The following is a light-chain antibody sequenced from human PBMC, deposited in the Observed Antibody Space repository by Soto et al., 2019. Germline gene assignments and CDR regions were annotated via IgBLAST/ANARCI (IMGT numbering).Light chain of an antibody. V-gene: IGLV1-44*01. Sequence: QSVLTQPPSASGTPGQRVTISCSGSSSNIGSNTVSWYQQLPQRAPKLLIFSNNQRPSGVPDRFSGSKSGTSASLAISGLQSDDEADYYCATWADGLNSYVFGTGTKLTVL. J-gene: IGLJ1*01. CDR2: SNN. CDR3: ATWADGLNSYV. CDR1: SSNIGSNT.